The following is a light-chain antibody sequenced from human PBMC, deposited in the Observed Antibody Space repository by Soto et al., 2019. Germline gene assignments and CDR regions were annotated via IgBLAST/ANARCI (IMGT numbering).Light chain of an antibody. CDR3: QEYDGAPIT. CDR1: QSVFNNY. CDR2: DAS. Sequence: EIALAQSPGTLSLSPGERATISCRASQSVFNNYLAWYQQKPGQAPRLVIFDASNRASGMPERFSGSGSGTDFTLTIARLEPEDFAVYYCQEYDGAPITFGLGTRLE. J-gene: IGKJ5*01. V-gene: IGKV3-20*01.